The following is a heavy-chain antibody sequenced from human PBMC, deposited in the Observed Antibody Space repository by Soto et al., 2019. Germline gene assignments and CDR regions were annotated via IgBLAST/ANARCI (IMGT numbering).Heavy chain of an antibody. CDR2: IYYSGST. J-gene: IGHJ4*02. Sequence: SETLSLTCTVSGGSISSSSYYWGWIRQPPGKGLEWIGSIYYSGSTYYNPSLKSRVTISVDTSKNQFSLKLSSVTAADTAAYYCARARDYYDSSGYSYYFDYWGQGTLVTVSS. CDR1: GGSISSSSYY. D-gene: IGHD3-22*01. V-gene: IGHV4-39*01. CDR3: ARARDYYDSSGYSYYFDY.